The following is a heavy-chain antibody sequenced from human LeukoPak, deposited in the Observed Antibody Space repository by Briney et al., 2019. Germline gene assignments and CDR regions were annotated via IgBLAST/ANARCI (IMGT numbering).Heavy chain of an antibody. CDR3: ARVVGATRLNDAFDI. CDR1: GFTFSSYS. Sequence: GGSLRLSCAASGFTFSSYSMNWVRQAPGKGLEWVSSISSSSSYIYYADSVKGRFTISRDNAKNSLYLQMNSLRAEDTAVYYCARVVGATRLNDAFDIWGQGTMVTVSS. J-gene: IGHJ3*02. CDR2: ISSSSSYI. D-gene: IGHD1-26*01. V-gene: IGHV3-21*01.